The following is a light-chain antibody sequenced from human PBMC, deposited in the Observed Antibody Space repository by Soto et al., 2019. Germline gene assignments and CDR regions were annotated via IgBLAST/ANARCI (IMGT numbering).Light chain of an antibody. CDR2: GNS. J-gene: IGLJ1*01. CDR1: SSNIGAGYD. CDR3: QSYDSSLSALYV. Sequence: QSVLTEPPSVSGAPGQRVTMSCTGSSSNIGAGYDVHWYQQLPGTAPKLLIYGNSNRPSGVPDRFSGSKSGTSASLAITGLQAEDEADYYCQSYDSSLSALYVFGTGTKV. V-gene: IGLV1-40*01.